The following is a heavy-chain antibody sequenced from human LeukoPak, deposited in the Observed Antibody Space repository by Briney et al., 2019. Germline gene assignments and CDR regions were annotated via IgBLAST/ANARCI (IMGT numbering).Heavy chain of an antibody. CDR1: GGSISSYY. V-gene: IGHV4-59*01. Sequence: SETLSLTCTVSGGSISSYYWSWIRQPPGKGLEWIGYIYYSGSTNYNPSLKSRVTISVDTSKNQFSLKLSSVTAADTAVHYCARFLIPYYYDPWGQGTLVTVSS. D-gene: IGHD3-10*01. CDR3: ARFLIPYYYDP. CDR2: IYYSGST. J-gene: IGHJ5*02.